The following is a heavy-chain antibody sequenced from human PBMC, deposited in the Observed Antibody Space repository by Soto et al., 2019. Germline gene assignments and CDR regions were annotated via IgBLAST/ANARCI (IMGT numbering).Heavy chain of an antibody. CDR2: IIPIFGTA. Sequence: QVQLVQSGAEVKKPGSSVKVSCKASGGTFSSYAISWVRQAPGQGLEWMGGIIPIFGTANYAQKFQGRVTIXXDXSXXTAYLELSSLRSEDTAVYYCARDGMATLEYNWFDPWGQGTLVTVSS. V-gene: IGHV1-69*12. CDR1: GGTFSSYA. CDR3: ARDGMATLEYNWFDP. D-gene: IGHD5-12*01. J-gene: IGHJ5*02.